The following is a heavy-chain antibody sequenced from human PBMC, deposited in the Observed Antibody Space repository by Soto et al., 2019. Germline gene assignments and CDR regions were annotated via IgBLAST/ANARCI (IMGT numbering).Heavy chain of an antibody. CDR3: ARDSCSSTSCYYYGMDV. Sequence: ASVKVSCKASGSTFTGYYMHWVRQAPGQGLEWMGWINPNSGGTNYAQKFQGWVTMTRDTSISTAYMELSRLRSDDTAVYYCARDSCSSTSCYYYGMDVWGQGTTVTVSS. CDR2: INPNSGGT. J-gene: IGHJ6*02. CDR1: GSTFTGYY. D-gene: IGHD2-2*01. V-gene: IGHV1-2*04.